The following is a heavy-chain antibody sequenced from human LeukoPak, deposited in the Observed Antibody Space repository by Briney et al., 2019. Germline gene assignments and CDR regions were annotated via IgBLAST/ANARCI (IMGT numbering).Heavy chain of an antibody. Sequence: ASVKVSCKVSGYTLTELSMHWVRQAPGKGLEWMGGFDPEDGETIYAQKFQGRVTMTEDTSTDTAYMELSSLRSEDTAVYYCATSLGPSEQLVVLMWMDWGQGTLVTVSS. CDR1: GYTLTELS. D-gene: IGHD6-6*01. CDR2: FDPEDGET. J-gene: IGHJ4*02. V-gene: IGHV1-24*01. CDR3: ATSLGPSEQLVVLMWMD.